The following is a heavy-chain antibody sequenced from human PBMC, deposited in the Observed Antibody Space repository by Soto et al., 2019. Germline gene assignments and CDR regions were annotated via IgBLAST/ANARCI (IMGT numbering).Heavy chain of an antibody. CDR3: AHIVVAGLGYYFDY. Sequence: QITLKESGPTLVKPTQTLTLTCTFSGFSLSSTRMAVGWIRQPPGKALEWLALIYWDDDKRYSPFLKSRLTIXXXTXXNQVALNMSNMDPVDTARYYCAHIVVAGLGYYFDYWGQGTLVTVSS. J-gene: IGHJ4*02. CDR2: IYWDDDK. CDR1: GFSLSSTRMA. V-gene: IGHV2-5*02. D-gene: IGHD6-19*01.